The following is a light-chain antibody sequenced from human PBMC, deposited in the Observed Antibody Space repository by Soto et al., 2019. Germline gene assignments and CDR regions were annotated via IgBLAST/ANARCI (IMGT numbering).Light chain of an antibody. CDR2: EVS. V-gene: IGLV2-14*01. Sequence: QSVLAQPASVSGSPGQSITISCTGTSSDVGGYNYVSWYQQHPGKAPKLMIYEVSNRPSGVSNRFSGSKSGNTASLTISGLQAEDEADYYCSSYTSSSTPYYVFGTGTKANVL. CDR3: SSYTSSSTPYYV. J-gene: IGLJ1*01. CDR1: SSDVGGYNY.